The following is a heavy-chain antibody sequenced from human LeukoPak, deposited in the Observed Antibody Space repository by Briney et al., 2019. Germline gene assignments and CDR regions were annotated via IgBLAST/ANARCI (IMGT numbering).Heavy chain of an antibody. CDR2: IYYSGRT. V-gene: IGHV4-30-4*01. D-gene: IGHD3-22*01. J-gene: IGHJ4*02. CDR1: GGSISSDDYY. Sequence: PSETLSLTCTVSGGSISSDDYYWSWIRQPPGKGLEWIGYIYYSGRTYYNPSLKTRLTVSVDTSTNQFSLKLSSVTAADTAVFYCARGFYDSSGYPDYFDYWGQGTLVTVSS. CDR3: ARGFYDSSGYPDYFDY.